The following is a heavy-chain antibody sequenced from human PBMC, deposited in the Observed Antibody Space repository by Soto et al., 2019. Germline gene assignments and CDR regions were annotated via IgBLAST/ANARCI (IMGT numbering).Heavy chain of an antibody. CDR3: AKNARETYYYNGMDV. Sequence: QVQLVESGGGVVQPGRSLRLSCAASGFTFSSYGMHWVRQAPGKGLEWVAVISYDGSNKYYADSVKGRFTISRDNSKNTLYLQMNSLRAEDTAVYYCAKNARETYYYNGMDVWGQGTTVTVSS. V-gene: IGHV3-30*18. CDR1: GFTFSSYG. J-gene: IGHJ6*02. CDR2: ISYDGSNK. D-gene: IGHD2-2*01.